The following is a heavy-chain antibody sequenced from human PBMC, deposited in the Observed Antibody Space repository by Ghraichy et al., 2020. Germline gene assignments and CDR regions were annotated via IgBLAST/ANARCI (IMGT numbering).Heavy chain of an antibody. V-gene: IGHV3-7*03. CDR2: IRQDGTEI. D-gene: IGHD4-11*01. Sequence: GGSLRLSCTASGFNFKNYWMSWVRQAPGKGLEYVANIRQDGTEIYYVDSVEGRFTISRDNPKNSVFLQMSSLRAEDSAVYYCARGARDSKYLIWDVWGQGTTVTVSS. J-gene: IGHJ6*02. CDR3: ARGARDSKYLIWDV. CDR1: GFNFKNYW.